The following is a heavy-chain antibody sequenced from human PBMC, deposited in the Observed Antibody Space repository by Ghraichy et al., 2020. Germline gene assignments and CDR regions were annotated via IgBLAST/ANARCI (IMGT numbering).Heavy chain of an antibody. J-gene: IGHJ4*02. CDR3: ARGGWSVSGTTYRGFGIDY. V-gene: IGHV4-34*01. D-gene: IGHD1-1*01. CDR1: GGSFSGYY. CDR2: INHSGST. Sequence: SETLSLTCAVYGGSFSGYYWSWIRQPPGKGLEWIGEINHSGSTNYNPSLKSRVTISVDTSKNQFSLKLSSVTAADTAVYYCARGGWSVSGTTYRGFGIDYWGQGTLVTVSS.